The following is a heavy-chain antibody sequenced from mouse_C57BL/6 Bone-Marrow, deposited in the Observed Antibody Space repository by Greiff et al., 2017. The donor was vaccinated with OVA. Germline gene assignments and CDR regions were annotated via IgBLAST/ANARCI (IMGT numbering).Heavy chain of an antibody. CDR3: ATPSVVPYWYFDV. Sequence: VQVVESGPGLVAPSQSLSITCTVSGFSLTSYAISWVRQPPGKGLEWLGVIWTGGGTNYNSALKSRLSISKDNSKSQVFLKMNSLQTDDTARYYCATPSVVPYWYFDVWGTGTTVTVSS. CDR1: GFSLTSYA. V-gene: IGHV2-9-1*01. D-gene: IGHD1-1*01. CDR2: IWTGGGT. J-gene: IGHJ1*03.